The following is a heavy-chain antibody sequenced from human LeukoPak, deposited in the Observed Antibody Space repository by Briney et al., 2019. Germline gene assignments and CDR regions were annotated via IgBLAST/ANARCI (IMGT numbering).Heavy chain of an antibody. D-gene: IGHD3-16*01. CDR1: GGSIRSSTYY. CDR2: IYYSGST. V-gene: IGHV4-39*01. Sequence: SETLSLTCTCCGGSIRSSTYYWVWIRRPPGKGLEWIRSIYYSGSTYYNPSLKSRTTVSVDTSKNEFSLKLSSVTAADTAVYYCVGGSTLRLYQYWGQGTLVTVSS. CDR3: VGGSTLRLYQY. J-gene: IGHJ4*02.